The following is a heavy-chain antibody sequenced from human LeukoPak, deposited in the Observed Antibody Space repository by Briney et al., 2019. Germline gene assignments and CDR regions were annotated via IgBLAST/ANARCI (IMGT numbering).Heavy chain of an antibody. D-gene: IGHD2-15*01. Sequence: SETLSLTCTVSGGSISSYYWSWIRQPPGKGLEWIGYVFYTGDTDSNPSLKSRVTMSLDTSKNQLSLRLTSVTAADTAVYYCARHPFATPFDHWGRGTLVTVSS. J-gene: IGHJ4*02. CDR1: GGSISSYY. CDR3: ARHPFATPFDH. CDR2: VFYTGDT. V-gene: IGHV4-59*08.